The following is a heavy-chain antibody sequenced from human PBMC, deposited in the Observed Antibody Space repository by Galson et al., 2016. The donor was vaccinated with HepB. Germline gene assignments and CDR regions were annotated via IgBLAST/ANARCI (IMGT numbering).Heavy chain of an antibody. Sequence: SLRLSCAASGFTFSSYVMHWVRQAPGKGLQWVALIWYDGGAKFYADSVKGRFTISRDNSKNTLYLQMDSLRTDDTAVYFCARELVSKSDFDYWGQGALVTVSS. J-gene: IGHJ4*02. CDR3: ARELVSKSDFDY. CDR1: GFTFSSYV. CDR2: IWYDGGAK. V-gene: IGHV3-33*01. D-gene: IGHD5/OR15-5a*01.